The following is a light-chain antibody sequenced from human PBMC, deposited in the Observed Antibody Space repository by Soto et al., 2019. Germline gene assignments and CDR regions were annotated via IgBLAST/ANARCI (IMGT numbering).Light chain of an antibody. V-gene: IGKV4-1*01. CDR2: WAS. Sequence: DIVMTQSPDSLAVSLGERATINCKSSQSIFYTSNNKNYLAWYQQIPGQPPKLLIYWASTRQSGVPDRFSGSGSGTDFTLTISSLQAEDVAIYYCQQYYSLPLTFGAGTKVEIK. J-gene: IGKJ4*01. CDR1: QSIFYTSNNKNY. CDR3: QQYYSLPLT.